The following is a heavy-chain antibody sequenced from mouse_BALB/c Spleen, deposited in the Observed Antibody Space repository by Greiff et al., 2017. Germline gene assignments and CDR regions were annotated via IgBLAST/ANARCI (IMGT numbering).Heavy chain of an antibody. V-gene: IGHV5-4*02. CDR2: ISDGGSYT. CDR1: GFTFSDYY. D-gene: IGHD2-2*01. CDR3: ARERGYDPLYAMDY. Sequence: VMLVESGGGLVKPGGSLKLFCAASGFTFSDYYMYWVRQTPEKRLEWVATISDGGSYTYYPDSVKGRFTISRDNAKNNLYLQMSSLKSEDTAMYYCARERGYDPLYAMDYWGQGTSVTVSS. J-gene: IGHJ4*01.